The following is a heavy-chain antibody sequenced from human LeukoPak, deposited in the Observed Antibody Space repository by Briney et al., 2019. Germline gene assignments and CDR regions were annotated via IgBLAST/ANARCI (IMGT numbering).Heavy chain of an antibody. D-gene: IGHD5-18*01. CDR3: ARVLPSYGTPYLDY. CDR1: GGSISSGGYY. J-gene: IGHJ4*02. V-gene: IGHV4-30-2*01. Sequence: PSETLSLTCTVSGGSISSGGYYWSWIRQPPGKGLEWIGYIYHSGSTYYNPSLKSRVTISVDTSKNQFSLKLSSVTAADTAVYYCARVLPSYGTPYLDYWGQGTLVTVSS. CDR2: IYHSGST.